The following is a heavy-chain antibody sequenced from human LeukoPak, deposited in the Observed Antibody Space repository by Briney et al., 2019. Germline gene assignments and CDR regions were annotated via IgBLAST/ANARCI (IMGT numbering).Heavy chain of an antibody. CDR1: GFTFSSYG. D-gene: IGHD3-3*01. CDR3: ARGHDFWSGYYTPFDY. CDR2: IWYDGSNK. V-gene: IGHV3-33*01. Sequence: PGGSLRLSCAASGFTFSSYGMHWVRQAPGKGLEWVAVIWYDGSNKYYADSVKGRFTISRDNSKNTLYLQMNSLRAEDTAVYYCARGHDFWSGYYTPFDYWGQGTLVTVSS. J-gene: IGHJ4*02.